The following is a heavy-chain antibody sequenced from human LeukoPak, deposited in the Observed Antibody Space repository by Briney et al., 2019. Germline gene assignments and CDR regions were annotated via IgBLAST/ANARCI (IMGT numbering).Heavy chain of an antibody. CDR3: ARRCFDTSGWLFDY. V-gene: IGHV4-34*01. J-gene: IGHJ4*02. D-gene: IGHD3-22*01. Sequence: SETMSLTCADYGGSFSGYYWSWIRQPPGKGLEWIGEINDNGSSNYNPSVKSRVAISVDTSKNQFSLKLTSVTAADTAVYYCARRCFDTSGWLFDYWGQGTLVTVSS. CDR1: GGSFSGYY. CDR2: INDNGSS.